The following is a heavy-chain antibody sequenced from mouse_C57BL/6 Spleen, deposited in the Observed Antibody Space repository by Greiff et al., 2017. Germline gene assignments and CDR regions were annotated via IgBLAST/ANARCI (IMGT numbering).Heavy chain of an antibody. CDR2: IDPSDSYT. V-gene: IGHV1-50*01. D-gene: IGHD1-1*01. CDR1: GYTFTSYW. Sequence: VQLQQPGAELVKPGASVKLSCKASGYTFTSYWMQWVKQRPGQGLEWIGEIDPSDSYTNYNQKFKGKATLTVDTSSSTAYMQLSSLTSEDSAVYYCAPYGSSDYWGKGTTLTVSS. J-gene: IGHJ2*01. CDR3: APYGSSDY.